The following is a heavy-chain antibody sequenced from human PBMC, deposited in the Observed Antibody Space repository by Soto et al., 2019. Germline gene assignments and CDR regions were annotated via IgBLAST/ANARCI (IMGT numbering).Heavy chain of an antibody. J-gene: IGHJ5*02. V-gene: IGHV3-23*01. Sequence: EVQILESGGGLVQPGGSLRLSCAASGFPFSSSAMNWVRQAPGKGLEWVSVISGSDGRTYYADSVKGRFTISRDNSKNTLYLEMNSLRAEDTAVYYCAKSLNINWKNWFDPWGQGTLVTVSS. CDR1: GFPFSSSA. CDR3: AKSLNINWKNWFDP. D-gene: IGHD1-1*01. CDR2: ISGSDGRT.